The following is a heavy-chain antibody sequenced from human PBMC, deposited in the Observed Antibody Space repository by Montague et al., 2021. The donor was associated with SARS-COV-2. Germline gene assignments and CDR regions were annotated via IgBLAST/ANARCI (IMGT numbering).Heavy chain of an antibody. D-gene: IGHD2/OR15-2a*01. J-gene: IGHJ4*02. CDR1: GDSITSDVSH. V-gene: IGHV4-61*02. CDR3: ARDDFRWDFDC. Sequence: TLSLTCTVSGDSITSDVSHWSWLRQPAGKGLEWIGRIYTTGSTNYNPSLKSRLTIPLDTSKNQFSLKLSSVTAADTAVYYCARDDFRWDFDCWGQGTLVTVSS. CDR2: IYTTGST.